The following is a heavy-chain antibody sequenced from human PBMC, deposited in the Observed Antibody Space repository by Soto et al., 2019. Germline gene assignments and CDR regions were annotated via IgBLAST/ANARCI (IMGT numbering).Heavy chain of an antibody. CDR3: AKDPDYYGSGSYYVRLVFDY. CDR1: GFTFSSYA. J-gene: IGHJ4*02. D-gene: IGHD3-10*01. Sequence: GESLKISCAASGFTFSSYAMSWVRQAPGKGLEWVSAISGSGGSTYYADSVKGRFTISRDNSKNTLYLQMNSLRAEDTAVYYCAKDPDYYGSGSYYVRLVFDYWGQGTLVTVSS. CDR2: ISGSGGST. V-gene: IGHV3-23*01.